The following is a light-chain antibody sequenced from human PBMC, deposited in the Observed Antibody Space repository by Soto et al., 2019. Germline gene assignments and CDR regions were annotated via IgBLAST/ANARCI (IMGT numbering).Light chain of an antibody. J-gene: IGLJ1*01. CDR3: CSYAASSTYV. CDR2: DDS. V-gene: IGLV2-23*01. Sequence: QSVLTQPASVSGSPGQSITISCTGTSSDVGNYNLVSWYQQHPGKAPKLIIYDDSKRPSGVSNRFSGSKSGNTASLTISGLQAEDEADNYCCSYAASSTYVFGTGTKLTVL. CDR1: SSDVGNYNL.